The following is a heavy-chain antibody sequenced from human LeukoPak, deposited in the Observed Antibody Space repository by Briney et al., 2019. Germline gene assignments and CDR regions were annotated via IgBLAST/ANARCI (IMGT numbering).Heavy chain of an antibody. CDR2: IRSKAYGGTT. Sequence: GGSLRLSCTASGFTFGDYGMNWVRQAPGKGLEWVGFIRSKAYGGTTEYAASVKGRFTISRDDSKSIAYPQLNSLKSEDTAVYYCTRGRQTDHWGQGTLVTVSS. V-gene: IGHV3-49*04. CDR3: TRGRQTDH. CDR1: GFTFGDYG. J-gene: IGHJ5*02.